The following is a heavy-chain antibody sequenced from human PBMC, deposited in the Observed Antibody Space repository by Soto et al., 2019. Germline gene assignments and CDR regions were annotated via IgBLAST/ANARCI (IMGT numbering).Heavy chain of an antibody. CDR3: ARDHQYSGTWSFDY. V-gene: IGHV1-18*01. CDR2: ISAYNGNT. Sequence: ASVKVSCKASGYTFTSYGISWVRQAPGQGLEWMGWISAYNGNTNYAQKLQGRVTMTTDTSTSTAYMELRSLRSDDTAVYYCARDHQYSGTWSFDYWGQGAQVTVSS. CDR1: GYTFTSYG. J-gene: IGHJ4*02. D-gene: IGHD1-26*01.